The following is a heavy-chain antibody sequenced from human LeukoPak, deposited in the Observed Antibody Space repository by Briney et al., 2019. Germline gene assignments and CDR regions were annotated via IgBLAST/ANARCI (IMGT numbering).Heavy chain of an antibody. D-gene: IGHD3-10*01. V-gene: IGHV3-23*01. CDR1: GFTFSSFG. Sequence: PGGSLRLSCAASGFTFSSFGMNWVRQAPEKGLEWVSAISGSGNRTFYADSVKGRFAISRDNSKSRVYLQMNSLRAEDTAVYYCARERFGELLLGSHRGNYYYYYMDIWGKGTTVTVSS. CDR3: ARERFGELLLGSHRGNYYYYYMDI. CDR2: ISGSGNRT. J-gene: IGHJ6*03.